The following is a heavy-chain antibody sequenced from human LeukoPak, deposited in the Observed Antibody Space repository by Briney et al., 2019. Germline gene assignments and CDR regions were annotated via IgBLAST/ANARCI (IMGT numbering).Heavy chain of an antibody. CDR2: VYSGCGT. CDR3: ARDLCSGVSCYRPYGLDV. D-gene: IGHD2-15*01. Sequence: GGSLRLSCAASGFTVSSNYMSWVRQAPGKGLEWVSVVYSGCGTYYADSVKGRFTISRDTSKNTLYLQMNSLRADDTAVYYCARDLCSGVSCYRPYGLDVWGQGTTVTVSS. CDR1: GFTVSSNY. V-gene: IGHV3-53*01. J-gene: IGHJ6*02.